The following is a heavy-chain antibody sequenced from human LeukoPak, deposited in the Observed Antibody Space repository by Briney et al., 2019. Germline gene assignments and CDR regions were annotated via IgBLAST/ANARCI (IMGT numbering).Heavy chain of an antibody. Sequence: GASVKVSCKASGYTFTSYDINWVRQATGQGLEWMGWMNPNSGNTGYAQKFQGRVTMTRNTSISTAYMELSSLRSEDTAVYYCARSIHFDWLFDYWGQGTLVTVSS. D-gene: IGHD3-9*01. V-gene: IGHV1-8*01. CDR3: ARSIHFDWLFDY. CDR2: MNPNSGNT. CDR1: GYTFTSYD. J-gene: IGHJ4*02.